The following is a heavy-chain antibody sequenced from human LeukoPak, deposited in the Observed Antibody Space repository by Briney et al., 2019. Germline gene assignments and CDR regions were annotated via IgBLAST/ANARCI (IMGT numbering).Heavy chain of an antibody. V-gene: IGHV3-66*01. D-gene: IGHD5-18*01. CDR3: ARDVGTAMGGGRDY. CDR2: IYSGGST. Sequence: PGGPLRLSCAASGFTVSSNYMSWVRQAPGKGLEWVSVIYSGGSTYYADSVKGRFTISRDNSKNTLYLQMNSLRAEDTAVYYCARDVGTAMGGGRDYWGQGTLVTVSS. CDR1: GFTVSSNY. J-gene: IGHJ4*02.